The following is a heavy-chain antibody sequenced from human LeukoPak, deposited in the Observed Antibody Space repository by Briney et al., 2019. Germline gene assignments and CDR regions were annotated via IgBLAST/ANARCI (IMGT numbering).Heavy chain of an antibody. CDR1: GYTFTNHG. V-gene: IGHV1-18*01. D-gene: IGHD3-3*01. J-gene: IGHJ4*02. CDR2: ISVKDGHT. CDR3: ARESYYDFWSGFRDY. Sequence: ASVKVSCKASGYTFTNHGNSWVRQAPGQGLEWMGWISVKDGHTDYTQNYQGRVTMTTDTSTSTAYMELRSLRSDDTALYYCARESYYDFWSGFRDYWGQGALVTVSS.